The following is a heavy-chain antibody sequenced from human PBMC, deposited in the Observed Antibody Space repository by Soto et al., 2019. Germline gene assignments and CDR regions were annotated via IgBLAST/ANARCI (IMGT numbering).Heavy chain of an antibody. V-gene: IGHV3-30-3*01. CDR2: ISYDGGNK. J-gene: IGHJ6*02. D-gene: IGHD2-15*01. CDR1: GFTFRNYA. Sequence: QVQLVESGGGVVQPGRSLRLSCAASGFTFRNYAMHWVRQAPGKGLECVAVISYDGGNKFYRDYVKGRFTISRDNSKNTLYLQINSLRYEDTDVYYCARGDREDIAVVIGVRPGEYGVDVWGQGTPVTVSS. CDR3: ARGDREDIAVVIGVRPGEYGVDV.